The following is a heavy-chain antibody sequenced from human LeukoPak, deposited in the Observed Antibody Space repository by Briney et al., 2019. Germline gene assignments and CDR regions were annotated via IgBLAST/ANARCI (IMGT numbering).Heavy chain of an antibody. CDR1: GFTFSSYS. D-gene: IGHD1-26*01. Sequence: GGSLRLSCVVSGFTFSSYSMNWVRQAPGKGLEWVSYISTSSSTIYYADSVKGRFTISRDNAKNSLYLQMNYLRAEDTAVYYCARGGDYSGWFDPWGRGTLVTVSS. CDR2: ISTSSSTI. V-gene: IGHV3-48*01. J-gene: IGHJ5*02. CDR3: ARGGDYSGWFDP.